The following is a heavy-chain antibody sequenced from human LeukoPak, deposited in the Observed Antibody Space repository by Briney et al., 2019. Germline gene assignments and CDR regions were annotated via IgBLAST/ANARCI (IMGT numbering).Heavy chain of an antibody. CDR3: AQQLGYCSDGSCYFTY. D-gene: IGHD2-15*01. CDR2: INEDGSTT. Sequence: GGSLRLSCEASGFTFSSNWMHWVRQAPGKGLVWVSRINEDGSTTNYADSVKGRSTIFRDNAKNTLYLQMNSLRAEDTAVYYCAQQLGYCSDGSCYFTYWGQGTLVTVSS. CDR1: GFTFSSNW. V-gene: IGHV3-74*01. J-gene: IGHJ4*02.